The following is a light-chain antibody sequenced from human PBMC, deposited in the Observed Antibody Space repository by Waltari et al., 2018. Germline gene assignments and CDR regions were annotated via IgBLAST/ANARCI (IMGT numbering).Light chain of an antibody. J-gene: IGKJ2*01. CDR3: QQYNNWYT. CDR2: GAS. CDR1: QSVSRK. Sequence: EIVMTQSPATLSVSPGERATLSCRASQSVSRKLAWYQQKRGQAPRLLSYGASTRATGIPARFSGSGAGTEFTLTITSLQSEDFAVYYCQQYNNWYTFGQGTKLEIK. V-gene: IGKV3-15*01.